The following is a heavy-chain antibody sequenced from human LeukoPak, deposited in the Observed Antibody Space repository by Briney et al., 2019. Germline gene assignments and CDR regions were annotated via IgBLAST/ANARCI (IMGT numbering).Heavy chain of an antibody. CDR2: ISSSSSYT. D-gene: IGHD4-23*01. V-gene: IGHV3-11*05. CDR1: GFTFSDYY. Sequence: PRGSLRLSCAASGFTFSDYYMSWIRQAPGKGLEWVSYISSSSSYTNYADSVKGRFTISRDNAKNSLYLQMNSLRAEDTAVYYCARGTDYGGNGDFPVAFDIWGQGTMVTVSS. J-gene: IGHJ3*02. CDR3: ARGTDYGGNGDFPVAFDI.